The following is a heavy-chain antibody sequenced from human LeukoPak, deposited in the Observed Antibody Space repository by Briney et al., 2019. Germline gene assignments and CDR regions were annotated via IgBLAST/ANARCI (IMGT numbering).Heavy chain of an antibody. CDR2: IYYSGST. CDR1: GGSISSSSYY. Sequence: PSETLSLTCTVSGGSISSSSYYWGWIRQPPGKGLEWIGSIYYSGSTYYNPSLKSRVTISVDTSKNQFSLKLSSVTAADTAVYYCARGLRYCSSTSCSGPINIWGQGTMVTVSS. V-gene: IGHV4-39*07. D-gene: IGHD2-2*01. CDR3: ARGLRYCSSTSCSGPINI. J-gene: IGHJ3*02.